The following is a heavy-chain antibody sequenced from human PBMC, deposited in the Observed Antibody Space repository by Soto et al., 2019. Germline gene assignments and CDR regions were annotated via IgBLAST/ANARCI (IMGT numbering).Heavy chain of an antibody. J-gene: IGHJ4*02. CDR2: IYHSGTT. CDR1: GGSVSSGSYS. CDR3: ARGGGSYYIAY. V-gene: IGHV4-61*01. D-gene: IGHD1-26*01. Sequence: QVQLQESGPGLVKPSETLSLTCTVSGGSVSSGSYSWSWMRQPPGKGLEWIGYIYHSGTTNYNPSPKGRVPISVDPSKNQFPWKLGSVTAADTAVYSCARGGGSYYIAYWGQGTLVTVSS.